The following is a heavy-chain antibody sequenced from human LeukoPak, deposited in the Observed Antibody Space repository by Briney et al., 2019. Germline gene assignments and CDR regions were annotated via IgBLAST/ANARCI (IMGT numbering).Heavy chain of an antibody. Sequence: GASVKVSCKASGGTFSSYAISWVRQAPGQGLEWMGRIIPIFGIANYAQKFQGRVTITADKSTSTAYMELSSLRSEDTAVYYCARSGISGMGHYHYGMDVWGQGTTVTVSS. V-gene: IGHV1-69*04. CDR3: ARSGISGMGHYHYGMDV. D-gene: IGHD3-3*01. CDR2: IIPIFGIA. J-gene: IGHJ6*02. CDR1: GGTFSSYA.